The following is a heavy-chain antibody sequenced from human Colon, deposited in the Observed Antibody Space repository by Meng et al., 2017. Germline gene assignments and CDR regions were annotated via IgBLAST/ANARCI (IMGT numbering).Heavy chain of an antibody. V-gene: IGHV3-30*01. CDR1: GFVFSSHT. CDR3: ARDYNDGNGRFDF. D-gene: IGHD3-22*01. CDR2: ISYDGSHQ. Sequence: QVELVESGGGVVQPGGSLRVSCAASGFVFSSHTMHWVRQAPGRGLEWVAGISYDGSHQNYADSVKGRFTISRDNSQNTLYLQMNSLRAEDTAVYYCARDYNDGNGRFDFWGQGTLVTVSS. J-gene: IGHJ4*02.